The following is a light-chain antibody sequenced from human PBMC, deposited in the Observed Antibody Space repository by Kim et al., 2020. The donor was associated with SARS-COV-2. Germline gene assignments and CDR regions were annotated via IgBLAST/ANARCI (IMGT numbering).Light chain of an antibody. CDR3: LQYSTYPCT. CDR1: RGSSSY. CDR2: AEA. V-gene: IGKV1-16*02. Sequence: ASDDEGITTTSRPGRGSSSYLAGCQQKQREPPKSLIYAEASLQKGGPSKISSSGSWTDFTLTISSLQSEDSATYYCLQYSTYPCTFGQGTQVEIK. J-gene: IGKJ5*01.